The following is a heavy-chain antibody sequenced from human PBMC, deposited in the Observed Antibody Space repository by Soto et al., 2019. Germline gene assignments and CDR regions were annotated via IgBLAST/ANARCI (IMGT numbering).Heavy chain of an antibody. CDR1: GFTFGSYA. D-gene: IGHD2-2*01. CDR2: IRSKAYGGTT. V-gene: IGHV3-49*04. CDR3: TRGGYCSSTSCFRSYYYYMDV. J-gene: IGHJ6*03. Sequence: GGSLRLSCAASGFTFGSYAMSWVRQAPGKGLEWVAFIRSKAYGGTTEYAASVKGRFTISRDDSKSIAYLQMNSLKTEDTAVYYCTRGGYCSSTSCFRSYYYYMDVWGKGTTVTVSS.